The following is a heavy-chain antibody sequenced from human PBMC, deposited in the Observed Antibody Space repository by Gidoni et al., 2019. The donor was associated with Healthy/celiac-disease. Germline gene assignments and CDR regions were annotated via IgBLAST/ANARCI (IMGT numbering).Heavy chain of an antibody. D-gene: IGHD3-10*01. CDR2: ISGSGDRK. J-gene: IGHJ4*02. V-gene: IGHV3-23*01. CDR3: AKDLDSNYYGSGSYPVTFDY. CDR1: GFPFSSYA. Sequence: EVQLLESGGGLVQPGGSLRLSCAASGFPFSSYAMSWVRQAPGKGLEWVSDISGSGDRKYYADSVNGLFTSSRDNSKNTLYLQMNSLRAEDTAVYYCAKDLDSNYYGSGSYPVTFDYWGQGTLVTVSS.